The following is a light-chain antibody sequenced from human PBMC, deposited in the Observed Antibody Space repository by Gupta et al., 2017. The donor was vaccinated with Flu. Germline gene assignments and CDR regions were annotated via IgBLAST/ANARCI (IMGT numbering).Light chain of an antibody. CDR1: SGINVGTYR. V-gene: IGLV5-45*02. CDR3: MIWYNSASV. Sequence: QAVLTQPSSLSASPGASASLTCTLRSGINVGTYRIYWYQQKPGSPPQYLLRYTSDSDKQQGSGVPSRFSGSKDASANAGILLISGLQSDDEADYYCMIWYNSASVFGGGTKLTVL. CDR2: YTSDSDK. J-gene: IGLJ2*01.